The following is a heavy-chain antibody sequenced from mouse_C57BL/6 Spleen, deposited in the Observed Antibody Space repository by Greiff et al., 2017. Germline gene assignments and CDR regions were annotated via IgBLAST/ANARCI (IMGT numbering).Heavy chain of an antibody. J-gene: IGHJ1*03. CDR1: GYTFTSYW. V-gene: IGHV1-69*01. Sequence: QVQLQQPGAELVMPGASVKLSCKASGYTFTSYWMHWVKQRPGQGLEWIGEIDPSDSYTNYNQKFKGKSTLTVDKSSSTAYMQLSSLTSEDSAVYYCARIDTTAGWYFDVWGTGTTVTVSS. D-gene: IGHD1-2*01. CDR3: ARIDTTAGWYFDV. CDR2: IDPSDSYT.